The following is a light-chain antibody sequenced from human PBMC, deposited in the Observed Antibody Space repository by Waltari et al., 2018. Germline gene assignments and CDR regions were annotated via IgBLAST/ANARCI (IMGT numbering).Light chain of an antibody. J-gene: IGLJ1*01. Sequence: QSALTHTVSVSGSPRKSITIACTGTSSDIGPYNFVSLYQKHPGKAPKVRIYDVNNRPSALSSRFSGSKSGNTASLTISGLQAEDEADYYCSSYTTGSTRYVFRSGTKVTVL. V-gene: IGLV2-14*03. CDR1: SSDIGPYNF. CDR3: SSYTTGSTRYV. CDR2: DVN.